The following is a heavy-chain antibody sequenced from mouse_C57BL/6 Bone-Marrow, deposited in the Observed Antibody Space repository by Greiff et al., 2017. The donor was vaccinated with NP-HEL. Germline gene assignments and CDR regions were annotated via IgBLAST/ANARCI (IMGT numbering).Heavy chain of an antibody. V-gene: IGHV1-69*01. CDR3: ARSKFYYSNSFDY. CDR2: IDPSDSYT. J-gene: IGHJ2*01. Sequence: QVQLKQPGAELVMPGASVKLSCKASGYTFTSYWMHWVKQRPGQGLEWIGEIDPSDSYTNYNQKFKGKSTLTVDKSSSTAYMQLSSLTSEDSAVYYCARSKFYYSNSFDYWGQGTTLTVSS. CDR1: GYTFTSYW. D-gene: IGHD2-5*01.